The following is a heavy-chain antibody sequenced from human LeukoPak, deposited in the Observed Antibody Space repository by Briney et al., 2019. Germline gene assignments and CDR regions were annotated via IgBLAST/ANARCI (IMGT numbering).Heavy chain of an antibody. CDR1: GYTFTGYY. D-gene: IGHD3-9*01. CDR3: ARDPVYYDIPSYYYYYMDV. V-gene: IGHV1-2*02. Sequence: ASVKVSCKASGYTFTGYYMHWVRQAPGQGLEWMGWINPNSGGTNYAQKFQGRVTITADKSTSTAYMELSSLRSEDTAVYYCARDPVYYDIPSYYYYYMDVWGKGTTVTISS. CDR2: INPNSGGT. J-gene: IGHJ6*03.